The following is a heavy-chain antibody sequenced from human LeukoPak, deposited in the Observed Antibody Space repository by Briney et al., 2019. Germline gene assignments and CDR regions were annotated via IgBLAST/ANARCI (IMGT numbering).Heavy chain of an antibody. CDR2: INPNSGGT. J-gene: IGHJ4*02. Sequence: ASVKVSCKASGYTFTGYYMHGVRQAPGQGLEWMGWINPNSGGTNYAQKFQGWVTMTRDTSISTAYMELSRLRSDDTAVYYCARERDYDSSGLDYWGQGTLVTVSS. V-gene: IGHV1-2*04. CDR1: GYTFTGYY. D-gene: IGHD3-22*01. CDR3: ARERDYDSSGLDY.